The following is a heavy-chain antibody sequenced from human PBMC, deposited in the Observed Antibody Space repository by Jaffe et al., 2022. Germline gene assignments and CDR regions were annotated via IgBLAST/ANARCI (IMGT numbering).Heavy chain of an antibody. CDR3: AKDISGEPGIAAAGHFDY. J-gene: IGHJ4*02. CDR2: ISWNSGSI. CDR1: GFTFDDYA. V-gene: IGHV3-9*01. Sequence: EVQLVESGGGLVQPGRSLRLSCAASGFTFDDYAMHWVRQAPGKGLEWVSGISWNSGSIGYADSVKGRFTISRDNAKNSLYLQMNSLRAEDTALYYCAKDISGEPGIAAAGHFDYWGQGTLVTVSS. D-gene: IGHD6-13*01.